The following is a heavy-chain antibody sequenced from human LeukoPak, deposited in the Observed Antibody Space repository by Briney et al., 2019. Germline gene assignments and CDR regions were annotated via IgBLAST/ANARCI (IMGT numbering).Heavy chain of an antibody. J-gene: IGHJ3*02. CDR1: EFTFSSYG. D-gene: IGHD4-17*01. CDR3: ARDPNGDYIGTFDM. V-gene: IGHV3-23*01. Sequence: GGCLRLSCAASEFTFSSYGMSWVRQAPGKGLEWVSSISGSGGSTQFADSVQGRFAISRDNSNNTLYLQMNSLRVEDTAMYFCARDPNGDYIGTFDMWGRGTMVSVSS. CDR2: ISGSGGST.